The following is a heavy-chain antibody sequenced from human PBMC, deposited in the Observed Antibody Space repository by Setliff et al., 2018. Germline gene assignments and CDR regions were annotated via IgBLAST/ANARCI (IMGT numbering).Heavy chain of an antibody. D-gene: IGHD6-19*01. J-gene: IGHJ6*03. Sequence: PSETLSLTCTVSGGSISSYYWSWIRQPAGKGLEWIGHIYIGGSANYNPSLKSRVTMSIDTSKNQLSLKLNSVTAADMAVYYCAREQWLDPPGYYYMDVWAKGTTVTV. V-gene: IGHV4-4*07. CDR1: GGSISSYY. CDR3: AREQWLDPPGYYYMDV. CDR2: IYIGGSA.